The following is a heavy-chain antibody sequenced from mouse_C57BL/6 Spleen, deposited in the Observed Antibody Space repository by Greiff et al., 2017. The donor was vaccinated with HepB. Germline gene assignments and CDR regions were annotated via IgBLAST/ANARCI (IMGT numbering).Heavy chain of an antibody. D-gene: IGHD4-1*01. J-gene: IGHJ2*01. CDR3: ARSSRTGLYFDY. V-gene: IGHV1-55*01. CDR2: IYPGSGST. CDR1: GYTFTSYW. Sequence: VQLQQPGAELVKPGASVKMSCKASGYTFTSYWITWVKQRPGQGLEWIGDIYPGSGSTNYNEKFKSKATLTVDTSSSTAYMQLSSLTSEDSAVYYCARSSRTGLYFDYWGQGTTLTVSS.